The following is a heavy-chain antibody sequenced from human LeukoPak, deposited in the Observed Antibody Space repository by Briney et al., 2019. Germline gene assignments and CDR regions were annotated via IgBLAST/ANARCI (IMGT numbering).Heavy chain of an antibody. CDR2: LYYGGST. J-gene: IGHJ5*02. D-gene: IGHD2-15*01. V-gene: IGHV4-39*01. CDR3: ARLKRYCSVSSCYLNWLDP. CDR1: GGSISSSDYH. Sequence: PETLSLTCSVSGGSISSSDYHWGWIRQPPGKGLEWIGNLYYGGSTSYNPSLKSRVTISVDTSKNQFSLKLSSVTAADTAVYYCARLKRYCSVSSCYLNWLDPWGQGTLVTVSS.